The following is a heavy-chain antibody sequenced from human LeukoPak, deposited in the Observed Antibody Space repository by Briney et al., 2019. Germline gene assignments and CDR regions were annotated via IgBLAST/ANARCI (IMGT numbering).Heavy chain of an antibody. CDR1: GGSFSGYY. V-gene: IGHV4-34*01. CDR2: INHSGST. J-gene: IGHJ4*02. CDR3: ARASIFGVVVSIDY. Sequence: KPSETLSLTCAVYGGSFSGYYWSWIRHPPGKGLEWIGEINHSGSTNYNPSLKSRVTISVDTSKNQFSLKLSSVTAADTAVYYCARASIFGVVVSIDYWGQGTLVTVSS. D-gene: IGHD3-3*01.